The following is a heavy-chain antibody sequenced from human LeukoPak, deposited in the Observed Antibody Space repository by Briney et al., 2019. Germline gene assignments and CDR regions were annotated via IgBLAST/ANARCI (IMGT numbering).Heavy chain of an antibody. CDR1: GGSFSGYY. Sequence: PSETLSLTCAVYGGSFSGYYWSWIRQPPGKGLEWIGEINHSGSTNYNPSLKSRVTISVDTSKNQFSLKLSSVTAADTAVYSCARGRYYGPGSYFYYWGQGTLVTVSS. CDR3: ARGRYYGPGSYFYY. V-gene: IGHV4-34*01. D-gene: IGHD3-10*01. J-gene: IGHJ4*02. CDR2: INHSGST.